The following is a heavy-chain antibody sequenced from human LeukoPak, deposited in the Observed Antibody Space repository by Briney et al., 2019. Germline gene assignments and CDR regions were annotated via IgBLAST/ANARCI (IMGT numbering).Heavy chain of an antibody. CDR3: ARAPGIAVAGPDAFDI. CDR2: IYYSGST. CDR1: GGSISSGGYY. Sequence: PSETLSLTCTVSGGSISSGGYYWSWIRQHPGKGLEWIGYIYYSGSTNYNPSLKSRVTISVDTSKNQFSLKLSSVTAADTAVYYCARAPGIAVAGPDAFDIWGQGTMVTVSS. V-gene: IGHV4-61*08. D-gene: IGHD6-19*01. J-gene: IGHJ3*02.